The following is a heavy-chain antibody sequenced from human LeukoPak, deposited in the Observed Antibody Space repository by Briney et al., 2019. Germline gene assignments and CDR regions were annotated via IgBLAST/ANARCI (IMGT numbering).Heavy chain of an antibody. V-gene: IGHV1-46*01. CDR3: ARTVGATANFDY. D-gene: IGHD1-26*01. Sequence: GASVKVSCKASGYTFTSYYMHWVRQAPGQGLEWMGIINPSGGSTSYAQKFQSRVTMTRDMSTSTVYMEPSSLRSEDTAVYYCARTVGATANFDYWGQGTLVTVSS. J-gene: IGHJ4*02. CDR1: GYTFTSYY. CDR2: INPSGGST.